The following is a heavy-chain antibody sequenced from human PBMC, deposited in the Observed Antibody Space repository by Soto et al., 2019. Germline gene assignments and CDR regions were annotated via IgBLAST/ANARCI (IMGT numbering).Heavy chain of an antibody. V-gene: IGHV3-21*01. CDR2: ISSSSSYI. CDR1: GFTFSSYS. Sequence: EVQLVESGGGLVKPGGSLRLSCAASGFTFSSYSMNWVRQAPGKGLEWVSSISSSSSYIYYADSVKGRFTISRDNAKNSLYLQMNSLRAEDTAVYYCARVRLPSPFYYYGMDVWGQGTTVTVSS. D-gene: IGHD5-18*01. CDR3: ARVRLPSPFYYYGMDV. J-gene: IGHJ6*02.